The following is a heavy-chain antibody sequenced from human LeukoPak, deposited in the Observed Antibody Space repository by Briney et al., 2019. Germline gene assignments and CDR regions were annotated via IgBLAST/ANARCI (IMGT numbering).Heavy chain of an antibody. CDR1: GGTFSSYA. CDR3: ATVRYDYGDYGRSYYYMDV. V-gene: IGHV1-24*01. D-gene: IGHD4-17*01. J-gene: IGHJ6*03. CDR2: FDPEDGET. Sequence: ASVKVSCKASGGTFSSYAISWVRQAPGKGLEWMGGFDPEDGETIYAQKFQGRVTMTEDTSTDTAYMELSSLRSEDTAVYYCATVRYDYGDYGRSYYYMDVWGKGTTVTISS.